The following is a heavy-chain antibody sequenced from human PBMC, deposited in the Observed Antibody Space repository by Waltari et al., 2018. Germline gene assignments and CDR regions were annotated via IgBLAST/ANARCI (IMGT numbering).Heavy chain of an antibody. Sequence: EQLVQSGGGLVRPGGSLELSCEGSGFTFSNHWMHWVRQAPGKGLEWVSRVANTGSTQDYADSVKGRFTMSRNNAANAIYLRMNSLRDEDTAIYFCARDYWYFDLWGHGTLVSVSS. CDR1: GFTFSNHW. V-gene: IGHV3-74*01. CDR2: VANTGSTQ. CDR3: ARDYWYFDL. J-gene: IGHJ2*01.